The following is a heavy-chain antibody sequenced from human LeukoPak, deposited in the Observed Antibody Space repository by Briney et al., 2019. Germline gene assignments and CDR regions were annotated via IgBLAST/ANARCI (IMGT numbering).Heavy chain of an antibody. CDR1: GFTFSSYS. CDR3: ARVKPGGAFYYYMDV. CDR2: ISSSSSYI. D-gene: IGHD3-10*01. V-gene: IGHV3-21*01. J-gene: IGHJ6*03. Sequence: GGSLRLSCAASGFTFSSYSMNWVRQAPGKGLEWVSSISSSSSYIYCADSVKGRFTISRDNAKNSLYLQMNSLRAEDTAVYYCARVKPGGAFYYYMDVWGKGTTVTVSS.